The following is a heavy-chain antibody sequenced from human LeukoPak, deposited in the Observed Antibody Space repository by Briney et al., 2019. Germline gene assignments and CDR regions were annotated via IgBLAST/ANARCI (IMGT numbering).Heavy chain of an antibody. Sequence: SETLSLTCAVYGGSFSGYYWSWIRQPPGKGLEWIGEINHSGSTNYNPSLKSRVTISVDTSKNQFSLKLSSVTAADTAVYYCARGRGVAGTETYYYYYYMDVWGKGTTVTVSS. V-gene: IGHV4-34*01. J-gene: IGHJ6*03. CDR3: ARGRGVAGTETYYYYYYMDV. CDR2: INHSGST. CDR1: GGSFSGYY. D-gene: IGHD6-19*01.